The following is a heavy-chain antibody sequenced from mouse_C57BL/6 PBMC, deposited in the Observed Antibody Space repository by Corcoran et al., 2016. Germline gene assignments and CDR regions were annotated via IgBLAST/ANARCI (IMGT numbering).Heavy chain of an antibody. Sequence: EVKLLQSGGGLVQPGGSLKLSCAAPGIDFSRYWMSWVRRAPGKGLEWIGEINPDSSTINYAPSLKDKFIISRDNAKNTLYLQMSKVRSEDTARYYCARNGYYGWLAYWGQGTLVTVSA. J-gene: IGHJ3*01. V-gene: IGHV4-1*01. D-gene: IGHD2-3*01. CDR2: INPDSSTI. CDR3: ARNGYYGWLAY. CDR1: GIDFSRYW.